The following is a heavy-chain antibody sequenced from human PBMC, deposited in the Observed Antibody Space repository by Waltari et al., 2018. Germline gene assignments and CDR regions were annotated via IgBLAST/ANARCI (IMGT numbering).Heavy chain of an antibody. CDR3: AKDRVATLWGVVYYYYGMDV. CDR1: GFSFSRYG. Sequence: VQLVESGVGVFQPGRSLCLSCAVSGFSFSRYGLHWFRLAPGKGPGGVAVISDDGSNKYNADSEKGRFNICRDNSKNTLYLQMNSLRAEDTAVYYCAKDRVATLWGVVYYYYGMDVWGQGTTVTVSS. V-gene: IGHV3-30*18. CDR2: ISDDGSNK. D-gene: IGHD2-15*01. J-gene: IGHJ6*02.